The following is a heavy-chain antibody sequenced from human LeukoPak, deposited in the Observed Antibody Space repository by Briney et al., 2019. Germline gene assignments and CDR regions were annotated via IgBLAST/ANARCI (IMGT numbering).Heavy chain of an antibody. D-gene: IGHD2-21*01. CDR1: GFTFDDYA. V-gene: IGHV3-9*01. CDR3: ASVIPSDY. J-gene: IGHJ4*02. Sequence: GGSLRLSCAASGFTFDDYAMHWVRQAPGKGLEWVSGISWNSGSIGYADSVKGRFTISRDNAKNSLYLQMNSLRAEDTAVYYCASVIPSDYWGQGTLVTVSS. CDR2: ISWNSGSI.